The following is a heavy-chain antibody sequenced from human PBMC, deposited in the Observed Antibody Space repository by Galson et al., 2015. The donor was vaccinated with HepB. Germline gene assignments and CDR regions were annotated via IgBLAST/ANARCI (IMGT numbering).Heavy chain of an antibody. CDR2: ISSSSSTI. V-gene: IGHV3-48*04. J-gene: IGHJ4*02. CDR3: GRVGYSGYDHLDY. Sequence: SLRLSCAASGFTFSSYSMNWVRQAPGKGLEWVSYISSSSSTIYYADSVKGRFTISRDNAKNSLYLQMNSLRAEDTAVYYCGRVGYSGYDHLDYWGQGTLVTVSS. CDR1: GFTFSSYS. D-gene: IGHD5-12*01.